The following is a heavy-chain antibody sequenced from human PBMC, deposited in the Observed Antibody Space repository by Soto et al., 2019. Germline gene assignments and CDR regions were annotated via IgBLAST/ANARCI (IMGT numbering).Heavy chain of an antibody. V-gene: IGHV1-69*01. D-gene: IGHD3-10*01. J-gene: IGHJ6*02. CDR3: ARGSYDNYAGCFGMDV. CDR1: GGSFMSQA. Sequence: QVQLVQSGAEVKKPGSSVKVSCKASGGSFMSQAISWLRQAPGQGPEWMGGIVPFSGTVTYTQRFQGRLTLTTDEPTNTAYMELDSLRSEDTAVYYCARGSYDNYAGCFGMDVWGQGTKVTVS. CDR2: IVPFSGTV.